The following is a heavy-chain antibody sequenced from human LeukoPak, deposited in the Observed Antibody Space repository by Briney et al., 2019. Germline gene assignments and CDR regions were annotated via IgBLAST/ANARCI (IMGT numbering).Heavy chain of an antibody. D-gene: IGHD3-9*01. CDR2: IPISGSTI. V-gene: IGHV3-48*04. CDR3: SGSETTGYSPRAWDYWYFDL. Sequence: GGSLRLSCAASGFTFSSYWMSWVRQAPGKGLESVSYIPISGSTIYYAHSVKGRFTISRDNAKNSVYLQMNSLRADDPAVYYCSGSETTGYSPRAWDYWYFDLWGRSRLVSVSS. CDR1: GFTFSSYW. J-gene: IGHJ2*01.